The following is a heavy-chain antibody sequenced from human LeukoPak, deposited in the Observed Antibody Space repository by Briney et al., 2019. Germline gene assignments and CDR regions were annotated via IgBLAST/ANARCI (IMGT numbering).Heavy chain of an antibody. Sequence: PSETLSLTCTVSGGSVSSTNYYWGWIRQPPGKGLEWIGSIYYSGNTYYSPSLKSRVTISVDTSKNQFSLKLTSVTAADAAMYYCARVSRQWQSIDFWGQGPLVPVSS. CDR2: IYYSGNT. CDR1: GGSVSSTNYY. V-gene: IGHV4-39*01. J-gene: IGHJ4*02. D-gene: IGHD6-19*01. CDR3: ARVSRQWQSIDF.